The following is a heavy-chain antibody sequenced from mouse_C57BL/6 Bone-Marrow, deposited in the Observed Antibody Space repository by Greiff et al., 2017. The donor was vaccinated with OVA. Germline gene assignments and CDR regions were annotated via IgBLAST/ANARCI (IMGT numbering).Heavy chain of an antibody. Sequence: QVQLQQSGAELARPGASVKLSCKASGYTFTSYGISWVKQRTGQGLEWIGEIYPRSGNTYYNEKFKGKATLTADKSSSTAYMRLRRLTSEDSAVYIGAREDYDWFAYWGQGTLVTVSA. CDR3: AREDYDWFAY. V-gene: IGHV1-81*01. CDR1: GYTFTSYG. D-gene: IGHD2-4*01. CDR2: IYPRSGNT. J-gene: IGHJ3*01.